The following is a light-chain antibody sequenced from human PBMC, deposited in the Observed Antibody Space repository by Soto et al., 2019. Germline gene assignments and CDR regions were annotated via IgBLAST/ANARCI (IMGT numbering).Light chain of an antibody. V-gene: IGKV3-15*01. Sequence: EIVMTQSPANLAVSPGERATLSCRASQIVSSNLAWYQQKPGQGPRLLIYGASTRATSIPARFSGSGSGTEFTLTIHSLQSEDFAVYYCQQYNKWPPYTFGQGNKLEIK. J-gene: IGKJ2*01. CDR3: QQYNKWPPYT. CDR1: QIVSSN. CDR2: GAS.